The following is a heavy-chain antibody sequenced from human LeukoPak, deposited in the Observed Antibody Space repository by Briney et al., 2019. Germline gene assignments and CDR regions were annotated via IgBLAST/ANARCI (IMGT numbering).Heavy chain of an antibody. Sequence: GGSLRLSCAASGFTFSSYAMSWVRQAPGKGLEWVSAISGSGDNTYYADSVKGRFTISRDNSKNTLYLQMNSLRAEDTAVYYCAKEIGAAVYFDYWSQGTLVTVSS. CDR3: AKEIGAAVYFDY. CDR1: GFTFSSYA. V-gene: IGHV3-23*01. D-gene: IGHD6-25*01. J-gene: IGHJ4*02. CDR2: ISGSGDNT.